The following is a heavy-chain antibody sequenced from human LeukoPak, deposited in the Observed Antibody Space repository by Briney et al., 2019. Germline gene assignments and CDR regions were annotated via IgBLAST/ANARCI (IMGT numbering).Heavy chain of an antibody. CDR3: ARPYSGSYYWGMDV. Sequence: GGSLRLSCAASGFTFSSYSMNWVRQAPGKGLEWVSSISSSSSYIYYADSVKGRFTISRDNSKNTLYLQVNSLRAEDTAVYYCARPYSGSYYWGMDVWGQGTTVTVSS. V-gene: IGHV3-21*01. CDR2: ISSSSSYI. CDR1: GFTFSSYS. D-gene: IGHD1-26*01. J-gene: IGHJ6*02.